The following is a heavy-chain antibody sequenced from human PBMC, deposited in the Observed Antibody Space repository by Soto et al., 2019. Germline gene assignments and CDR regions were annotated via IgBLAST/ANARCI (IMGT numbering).Heavy chain of an antibody. V-gene: IGHV1-69*02. CDR1: GDTFNFYS. J-gene: IGHJ4*02. Sequence: QVQLVQSGADVQRPGSSVRVSFKATGDTFNFYSINWVRPAPGLGLQWLGRINPILSMSNYAPRFQGRVTMSADKSASTAYMELSSLRSEDTAMYYCATSYGSGYRAFDSWGQGALVTVSS. CDR3: ATSYGSGYRAFDS. CDR2: INPILSMS. D-gene: IGHD3-10*01.